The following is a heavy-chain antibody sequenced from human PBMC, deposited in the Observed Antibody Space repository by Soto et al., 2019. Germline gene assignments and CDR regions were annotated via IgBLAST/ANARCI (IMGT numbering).Heavy chain of an antibody. J-gene: IGHJ5*02. CDR3: ARSPRYCSGGSCQDNWFDP. Sequence: GASVKVSCKASGYTFTSYYMHWVRQAPGQGLEWMGIINPSGGSTSYAQKFQGRVTMTRDTSTSTVYMELSSLRSEDTAVYYCARSPRYCSGGSCQDNWFDPWGQGTLVTVSS. CDR2: INPSGGST. V-gene: IGHV1-46*01. CDR1: GYTFTSYY. D-gene: IGHD2-15*01.